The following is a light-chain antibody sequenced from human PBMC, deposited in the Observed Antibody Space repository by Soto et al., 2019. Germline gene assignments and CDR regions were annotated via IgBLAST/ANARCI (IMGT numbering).Light chain of an antibody. J-gene: IGKJ1*01. CDR1: HSVSSSY. CDR2: GAS. V-gene: IGKV3D-20*02. CDR3: QHRTSWPTT. Sequence: EIVLTQSPGTLSFSPGERSTLSCRASHSVSSSYLAWYQQKPGQAPRLLIYGASSRATGIPDRFSGSGSGTEFTLTISSLQSEDFAVYYCQHRTSWPTTFGQGTKVDIK.